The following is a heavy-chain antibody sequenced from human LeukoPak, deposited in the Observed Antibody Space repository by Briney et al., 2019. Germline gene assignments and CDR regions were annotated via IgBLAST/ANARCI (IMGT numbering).Heavy chain of an antibody. CDR2: IIPIFGTA. CDR3: ARDRSIAAAAITNWFDP. J-gene: IGHJ5*02. Sequence: ASVKVSCKASGGTFSSYAISWVRQAPGQGLEWMGGIIPIFGTANYAQKFQGRVTITADESTSTAYMELSSLRSEDTAVYYCARDRSIAAAAITNWFDPWDQGTLVTVSS. V-gene: IGHV1-69*01. CDR1: GGTFSSYA. D-gene: IGHD6-13*01.